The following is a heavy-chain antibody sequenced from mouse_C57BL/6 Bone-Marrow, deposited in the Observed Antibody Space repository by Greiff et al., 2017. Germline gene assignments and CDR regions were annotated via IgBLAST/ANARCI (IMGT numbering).Heavy chain of an antibody. V-gene: IGHV5-9*01. CDR2: ISGGGGNT. J-gene: IGHJ1*03. CDR1: GFTFSSYT. CDR3: AGNFYWYFDV. Sequence: EVMLVESGGGLVKPGGSLKLSCAASGFTFSSYTMSWVRQTPEKRLEWVATISGGGGNTYYPDSVKGRFTISRDNAKNPLYLQMSSLRSEDTALYYCAGNFYWYFDVWGTGTTVTVSS.